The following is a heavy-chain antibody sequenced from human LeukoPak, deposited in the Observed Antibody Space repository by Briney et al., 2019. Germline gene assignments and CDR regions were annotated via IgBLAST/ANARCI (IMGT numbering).Heavy chain of an antibody. CDR3: TTLGLEYSYI. CDR2: IKASGDGGAT. V-gene: IGHV3-15*01. J-gene: IGHJ3*02. CDR1: GFTFSNAW. D-gene: IGHD2-15*01. Sequence: GGSLRLSCAASGFTFSNAWMTWVRQAPGKGLEWVGRIKASGDGGATDYPAHVKARFTISRDDSKNTLYLQMNTLKIEDTAVYYCTTLGLEYSYIWGQGTIVTVSS.